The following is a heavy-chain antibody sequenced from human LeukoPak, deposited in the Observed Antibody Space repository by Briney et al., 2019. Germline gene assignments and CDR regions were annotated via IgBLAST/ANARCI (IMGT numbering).Heavy chain of an antibody. J-gene: IGHJ4*02. CDR2: INTDGSST. V-gene: IGHV3-74*01. CDR3: AKRTGVTELHFDH. D-gene: IGHD1-7*01. CDR1: GFTFSSYW. Sequence: GGSLRLSCAASGFTFSSYWMHWVRQAPGKGLVWVSRINTDGSSTSYADSVKGRFTISRDNAKNTLYLQMNSLRAEDTAVYYCAKRTGVTELHFDHWGQGTLVTVSS.